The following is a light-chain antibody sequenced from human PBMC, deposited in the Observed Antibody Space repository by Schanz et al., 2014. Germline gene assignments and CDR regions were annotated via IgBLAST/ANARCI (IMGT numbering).Light chain of an antibody. CDR1: SSDVGGYNY. Sequence: QSVLTQPPSVSGAPGQRVTISCTGTSSDVGGYNYVSWYQQHPGKAPKLMIYDVSNRPSGVSNRFSGSKSGNTASLTISGLQAEDEADYYCCSYAGSSVSVFGGGTKLTVL. CDR2: DVS. J-gene: IGLJ3*02. V-gene: IGLV2-14*03. CDR3: CSYAGSSVSV.